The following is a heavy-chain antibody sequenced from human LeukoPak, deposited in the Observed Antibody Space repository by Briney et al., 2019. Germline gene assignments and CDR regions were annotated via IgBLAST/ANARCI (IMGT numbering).Heavy chain of an antibody. D-gene: IGHD3-22*01. CDR2: IRYDGSNK. CDR1: GFTFSSYG. CDR3: AKNQGAHYYDSRGHTDY. V-gene: IGHV3-30*02. Sequence: GGSLRLSCAASGFTFSSYGMHWVRQAPGKGLEWVAFIRYDGSNKYYADSVKGRFTISRDNSKNTLYLQMNSLRAEDTAVYYCAKNQGAHYYDSRGHTDYWGQGTLVTVSS. J-gene: IGHJ4*02.